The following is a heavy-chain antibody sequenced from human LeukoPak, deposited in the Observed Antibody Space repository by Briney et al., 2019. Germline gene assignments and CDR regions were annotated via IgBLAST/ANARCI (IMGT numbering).Heavy chain of an antibody. CDR3: AKGYYYDSSGYSHLFDY. V-gene: IGHV3-30*18. J-gene: IGHJ4*02. D-gene: IGHD3-22*01. Sequence: GRSLRLSCAASGFTFTDYGMHWVRQAPGKGLEWVADISYDGSNKYYADSVRGRFTISRDNSKNTLYLQMNSLRAEDTAVYYCAKGYYYDSSGYSHLFDYWGQGTLVTVSS. CDR1: GFTFTDYG. CDR2: ISYDGSNK.